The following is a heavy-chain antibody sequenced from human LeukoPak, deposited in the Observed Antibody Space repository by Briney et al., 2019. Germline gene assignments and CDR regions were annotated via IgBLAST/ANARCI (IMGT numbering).Heavy chain of an antibody. J-gene: IGHJ4*02. Sequence: GGSLRLSCAASGFTFSNYAMSWVRQAPGKGLRWVAGISASGGSTYYADSVKGRFTISRDNSQNSLYLQMNSLRAEDTAVHYCAKGGSSSWYFFDDWGQGTLVTVSS. CDR1: GFTFSNYA. V-gene: IGHV3-23*01. CDR2: ISASGGST. D-gene: IGHD6-13*01. CDR3: AKGGSSSWYFFDD.